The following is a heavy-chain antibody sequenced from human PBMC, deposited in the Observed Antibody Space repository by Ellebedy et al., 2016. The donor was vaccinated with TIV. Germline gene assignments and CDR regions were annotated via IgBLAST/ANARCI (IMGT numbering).Heavy chain of an antibody. CDR1: GGSISSSSYY. Sequence: SETLSLXXTVSGGSISSSSYYWGWIRQPPGKGLEWIGSIYYSGSTYYNPSLKSRVTISVDTSKNQFSLKLNSVTAADTAVYYCARVPDPQRADAFDIWGQGTMVTVSS. CDR3: ARVPDPQRADAFDI. CDR2: IYYSGST. V-gene: IGHV4-39*07. J-gene: IGHJ3*02.